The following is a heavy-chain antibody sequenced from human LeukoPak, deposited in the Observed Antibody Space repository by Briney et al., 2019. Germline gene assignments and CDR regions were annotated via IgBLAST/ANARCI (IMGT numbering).Heavy chain of an antibody. Sequence: GASVKVSCKVSGHTLSELTMHWVRQAPGKGLEWMGGFDPENDERIYARKFRGRLTMTEDTSTDTAYMELSSLRSEDTAVYFCATEMTSVVPDYWGQGILVTVSS. D-gene: IGHD4-11*01. J-gene: IGHJ4*02. V-gene: IGHV1-24*01. CDR3: ATEMTSVVPDY. CDR2: FDPENDER. CDR1: GHTLSELT.